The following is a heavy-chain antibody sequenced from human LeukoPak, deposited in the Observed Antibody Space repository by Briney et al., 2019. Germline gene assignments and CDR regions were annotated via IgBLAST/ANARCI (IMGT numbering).Heavy chain of an antibody. CDR1: GGSICSYY. J-gene: IGHJ5*02. V-gene: IGHV4-59*12. CDR2: IYYSGST. Sequence: SETLSLTCTVSGGSICSYYWSWIRQPPGKGLEWIGYIYYSGSTNYNPSLKSRVTISVDTSKKQFSLKLSSVTAADTAVYYCARGARAASNNWFDPWGQGTLVTVSS. D-gene: IGHD2-15*01. CDR3: ARGARAASNNWFDP.